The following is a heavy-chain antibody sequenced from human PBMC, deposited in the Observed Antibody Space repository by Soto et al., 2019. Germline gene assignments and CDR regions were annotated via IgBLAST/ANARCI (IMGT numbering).Heavy chain of an antibody. CDR2: INPSGGST. J-gene: IGHJ4*02. V-gene: IGHV1-46*01. CDR3: ARYDYNGYYFDY. Sequence: GASVKVSCKASGYTFRTYYRHWVRQAPGQGYEWMGIINPSGGSTTYAQKFQGRVTMTRDTSTTTVYMELSSLKSEDTAVYYCARYDYNGYYFDYWGQGTLVTVSS. D-gene: IGHD4-4*01. CDR1: GYTFRTYY.